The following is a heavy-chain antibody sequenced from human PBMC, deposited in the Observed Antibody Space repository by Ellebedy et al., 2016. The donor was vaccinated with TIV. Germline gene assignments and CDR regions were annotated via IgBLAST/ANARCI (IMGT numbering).Heavy chain of an antibody. V-gene: IGHV4-39*01. CDR3: AKWTVGHCSNPSCYIGDY. CDR2: IHYSGTT. D-gene: IGHD2-2*02. J-gene: IGHJ4*02. Sequence: MPSETLSLTCTVSGGSISSSSYYHWGWIRQPPGKGLEWIGVIHYSGTTHYNPSLKSRLTIFVDTSKNQFSLKLSSVTAADTAVYYCAKWTVGHCSNPSCYIGDYWGQGTLVTVSS. CDR1: GGSISSSSYY.